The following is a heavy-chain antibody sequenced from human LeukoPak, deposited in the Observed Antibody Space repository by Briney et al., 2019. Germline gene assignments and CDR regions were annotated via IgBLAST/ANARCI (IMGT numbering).Heavy chain of an antibody. CDR3: ARERGDRIAAAGLWFDP. J-gene: IGHJ5*02. Sequence: SETLSLTCTVSGGSISSGSYYWSWIRQPAGKGLEWIGRIYTSGSTNYNPSLKSRVTISVDTSKNQFSLRLSSVTAADTAVYYCARERGDRIAAAGLWFDPWGQGTLVTVSS. V-gene: IGHV4-61*02. CDR2: IYTSGST. CDR1: GGSISSGSYY. D-gene: IGHD6-13*01.